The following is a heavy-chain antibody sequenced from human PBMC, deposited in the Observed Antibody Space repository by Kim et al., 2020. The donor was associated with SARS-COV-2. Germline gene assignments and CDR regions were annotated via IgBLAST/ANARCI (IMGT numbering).Heavy chain of an antibody. D-gene: IGHD4-17*01. CDR1: GFTFSSYD. CDR2: ISSSGSTI. CDR3: AGVGGDYGYWNCHHFDY. V-gene: IGHV3-11*01. J-gene: IGHJ4*01. Sequence: GGSLRLSCAVSGFTFSSYDMSWVRQAPGKGLEWVSYISSSGSTIYYADSVKGRFTISRDNAKNALYLQLNSLRAEDRAVYYCAGVGGDYGYWNCHHFDY.